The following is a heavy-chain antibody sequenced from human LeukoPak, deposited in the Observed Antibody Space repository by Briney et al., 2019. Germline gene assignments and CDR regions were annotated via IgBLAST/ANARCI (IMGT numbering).Heavy chain of an antibody. J-gene: IGHJ5*02. CDR2: IYSSGSA. CDR1: GDSTSGYY. D-gene: IGHD6-19*01. V-gene: IGHV4-4*07. Sequence: SETLSLTCTVPGDSTSGYYWSWIRQPAEKGLEWIGRIYSSGSANYNPPLKSRVTMSLDTSKKQFYLQMNSVTAADTAIYYCARERSSGLALWGQGALVTVSS. CDR3: ARERSSGLAL.